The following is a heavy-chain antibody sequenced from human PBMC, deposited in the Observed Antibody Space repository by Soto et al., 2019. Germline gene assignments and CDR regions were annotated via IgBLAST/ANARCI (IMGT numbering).Heavy chain of an antibody. J-gene: IGHJ4*02. CDR1: GFTFTTYW. CDR3: TRGPRASSTGTGAH. V-gene: IGHV3-74*01. Sequence: GGSLRLSCAASGFTFTTYWMHWVRQVPGKGLVWVSRINGDGSSTTYADSVKGRFTISRDNAKNTLYLQMNSLRAEDTAVYYCTRGPRASSTGTGAHWGQGTLVTVSS. CDR2: INGDGSST. D-gene: IGHD1-1*01.